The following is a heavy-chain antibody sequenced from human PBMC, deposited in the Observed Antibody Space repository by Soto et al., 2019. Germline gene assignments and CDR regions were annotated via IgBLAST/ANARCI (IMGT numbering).Heavy chain of an antibody. J-gene: IGHJ4*02. CDR2: LGHNGRST. V-gene: IGHV3-64*01. CDR1: GFTFSYYA. CDR3: ARDRGGVVDTGAIEY. Sequence: VQLVESGGGLVQPGGSLRLSCAASGFTFSYYAMHWVRQAPGKGLEYVSGLGHNGRSTHFANSVKGRFTISRDNSKNVRLLQMESLRPEDTAIYYCARDRGGVVDTGAIEYWGQGILVTVSS. D-gene: IGHD5-18*01.